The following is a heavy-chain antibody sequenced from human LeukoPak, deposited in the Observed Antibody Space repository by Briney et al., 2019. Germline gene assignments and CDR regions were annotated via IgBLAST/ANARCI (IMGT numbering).Heavy chain of an antibody. D-gene: IGHD7-27*01. CDR1: GGSISSSSYY. Sequence: SETLSLTCTVSGGSISSSSYYWGWIRQPPGKGLEWIGSIYYSGSTYYNTSLKSRVTISVDTSKNQFSLKLSSVTAADTAVYYCARRSNWGSVDYWGQGTLVTVSS. CDR3: ARRSNWGSVDY. V-gene: IGHV4-39*01. CDR2: IYYSGST. J-gene: IGHJ4*02.